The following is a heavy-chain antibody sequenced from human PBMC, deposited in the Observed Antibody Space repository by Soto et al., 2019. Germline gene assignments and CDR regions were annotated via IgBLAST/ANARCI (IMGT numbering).Heavy chain of an antibody. V-gene: IGHV3-33*01. CDR2: IVNDGSDR. D-gene: IGHD4-17*01. CDR3: ARDDDYEANGLDY. J-gene: IGHJ4*02. Sequence: PGGSLRLSXVGSGFTFSRYGMHWLRQAPGEGLEWMAVIVNDGSDRDYAASVAGRFTISRDNSKNTLYLQMDNLGVDDTAMYYCARDDDYEANGLDYWGQGTLVTVSS. CDR1: GFTFSRYG.